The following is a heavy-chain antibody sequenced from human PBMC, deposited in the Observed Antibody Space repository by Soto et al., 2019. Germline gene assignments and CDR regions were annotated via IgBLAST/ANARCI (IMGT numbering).Heavy chain of an antibody. J-gene: IGHJ5*02. CDR1: GGSITSGPYY. V-gene: IGHV4-31*03. D-gene: IGHD4-17*01. CDR2: TYYTGST. Sequence: QVQLQESGPGLVKPSQTLSLTCTVSGGSITSGPYYWSWIRQHPGKGLEWIGYTYYTGSTYSNPSLESRITMSVDTSKNQFSLKLRSVTAADTAVYYCARLFGDYVGWFDPWGQGTLVTVS. CDR3: ARLFGDYVGWFDP.